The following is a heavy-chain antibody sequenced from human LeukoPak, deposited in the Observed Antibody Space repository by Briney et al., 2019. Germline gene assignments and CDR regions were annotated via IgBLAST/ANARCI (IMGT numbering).Heavy chain of an antibody. V-gene: IGHV3-11*04. Sequence: PGGSLRLSCAASGFTFSDYYMSWIRQAPGKGLEWVSYINSSGSTIYYADSVKGRFTISRDNAKNSLYLQMNSLRAEDTAVYYCARDQQSYGDYDAFDIWGQGTMVTVSS. CDR2: INSSGSTI. J-gene: IGHJ3*02. CDR1: GFTFSDYY. D-gene: IGHD4-17*01. CDR3: ARDQQSYGDYDAFDI.